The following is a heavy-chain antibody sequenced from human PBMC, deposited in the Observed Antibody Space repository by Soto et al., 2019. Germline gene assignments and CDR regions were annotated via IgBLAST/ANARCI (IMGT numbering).Heavy chain of an antibody. CDR3: ARERSAAGTGWFDP. J-gene: IGHJ5*02. CDR1: GYTFTSYA. V-gene: IGHV1-3*01. Sequence: ASVKVSCKASGYTFTSYAMHWVRQAPGQRLEWMGWINAGNGNTKYSQKFQGRVTMTRNTSASTAYMELSSLRSEDTAVYYCARERSAAGTGWFDPWGQGTLVTVSS. CDR2: INAGNGNT. D-gene: IGHD6-13*01.